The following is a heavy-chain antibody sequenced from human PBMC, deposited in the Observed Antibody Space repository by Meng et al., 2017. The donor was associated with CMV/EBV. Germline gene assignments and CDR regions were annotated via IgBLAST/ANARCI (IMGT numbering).Heavy chain of an antibody. CDR2: MNPNSGNT. CDR3: AREVGDGNDINYYYYYGMDV. CDR1: GYTFTGYD. Sequence: ASVKVSCKASGYTFTGYDINWVRQATGQGLEWMGWMNPNSGNTGYAQKFQGRVTITRNSSISTAYMELSILRSEDTAVYYCAREVGDGNDINYYYYYGMDVWGQGTTVTVSS. J-gene: IGHJ6*02. V-gene: IGHV1-8*03. D-gene: IGHD3-9*01.